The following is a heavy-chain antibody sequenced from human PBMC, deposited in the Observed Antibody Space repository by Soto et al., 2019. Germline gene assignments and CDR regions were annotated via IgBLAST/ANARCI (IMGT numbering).Heavy chain of an antibody. CDR1: GXTFSSYY. J-gene: IGHJ3*02. V-gene: IGHV3-48*03. Sequence: GSLRLSCAASGXTFSSYYMNWVRQAPGKGLEWVSYISSSGSTIYYADSVKGRFTISRDNAKNSLYLQMNSLRDEDTAVHYCARSLETYDSSGPDAFDIWGQGTMGPVSS. D-gene: IGHD3-22*01. CDR3: ARSLETYDSSGPDAFDI. CDR2: ISSSGSTI.